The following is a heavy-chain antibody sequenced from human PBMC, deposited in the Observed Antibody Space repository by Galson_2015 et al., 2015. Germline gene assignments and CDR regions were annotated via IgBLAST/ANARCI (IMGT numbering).Heavy chain of an antibody. Sequence: SLRLSCAASGFTFSGSAMHWVRQASGKGPEWVGRIRSKANSYATAYAASVKGRFTISRDDSKNTAYLQMNSLKTEDTAVYYCTRPGPPSTAKGDDYWGQGTLVTASS. CDR3: TRPGPPSTAKGDDY. J-gene: IGHJ4*02. D-gene: IGHD1-14*01. CDR1: GFTFSGSA. V-gene: IGHV3-73*01. CDR2: IRSKANSYAT.